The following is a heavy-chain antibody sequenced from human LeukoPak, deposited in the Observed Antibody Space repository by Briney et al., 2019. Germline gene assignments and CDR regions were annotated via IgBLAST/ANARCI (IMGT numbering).Heavy chain of an antibody. V-gene: IGHV4-34*01. CDR1: GGSFSGYY. Sequence: SETLSLTCAVYGGSFSGYYWSWIRQPPGKGLEWIGEIYHSGSTNYNPSLKSRVTISVDKSKNQFSLKLSSVTAADTAVYYCARDLAGDGYPTGYWGQGTLVTVSS. CDR3: ARDLAGDGYPTGY. CDR2: IYHSGST. J-gene: IGHJ4*02. D-gene: IGHD5-24*01.